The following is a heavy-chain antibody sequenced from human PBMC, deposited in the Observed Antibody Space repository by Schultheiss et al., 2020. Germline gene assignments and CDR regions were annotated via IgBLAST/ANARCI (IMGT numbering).Heavy chain of an antibody. CDR3: ARVSGSYGQYYFDY. CDR1: GFTFDDYA. J-gene: IGHJ4*02. CDR2: ISYDGSNK. D-gene: IGHD1-26*01. V-gene: IGHV3-30*04. Sequence: GGSLRLSCAASGFTFDDYAMHWVRQAPGKGLEWVAVISYDGSNKYYADSVKGRFTISRDNSKNTLYLQMNSLRAEDTAVYYCARVSGSYGQYYFDYWGQGTLVTVSS.